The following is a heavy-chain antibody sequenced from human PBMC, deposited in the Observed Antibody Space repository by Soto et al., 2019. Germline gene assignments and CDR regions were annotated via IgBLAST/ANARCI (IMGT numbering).Heavy chain of an antibody. J-gene: IGHJ4*02. V-gene: IGHV1-69*01. CDR2: ITPMIGTT. CDR3: ARNVSVMTSVFGF. Sequence: QVHLVQSGAEVKRPGSSVRVSCRASGGTFYTYAFTWVRQAPGQGLEWMGGITPMIGTTKYAQKFHGRVTFSEDESASTAYRELSNLRSDDRAVYYCARNVSVMTSVFGFWGQGTLITVSS. D-gene: IGHD3-10*01. CDR1: GGTFYTYA.